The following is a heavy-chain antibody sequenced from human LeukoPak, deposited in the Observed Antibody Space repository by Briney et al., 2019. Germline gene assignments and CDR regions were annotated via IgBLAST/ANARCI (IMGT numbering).Heavy chain of an antibody. CDR3: ARVYRDDIWSGYSTHFDY. Sequence: SETLSLTCTVSGGSISNYYWSWIRQPPGKGLEWIGYINYSGSANYNPSLKSRVTISVDTSKNQFSLKLTSVTAADTAGYYCARVYRDDIWSGYSTHFDYWGQGTLVTVSS. D-gene: IGHD3-3*01. CDR1: GGSISNYY. CDR2: INYSGSA. V-gene: IGHV4-59*01. J-gene: IGHJ4*02.